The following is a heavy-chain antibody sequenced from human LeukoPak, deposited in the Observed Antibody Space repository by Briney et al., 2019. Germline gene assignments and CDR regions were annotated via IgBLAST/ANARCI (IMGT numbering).Heavy chain of an antibody. J-gene: IGHJ6*02. Sequence: TLSLTCAVSGGSISSGGYSWSWIRQPPGKGLEWIGYIYHSGSTYYNPSLKSRVTISVDRSKNQFSLKLSSMTAADTAVYYCARGVHDVRGAHYYYGMDVWGQGTTVTVSS. CDR1: GGSISSGGYS. V-gene: IGHV4-30-2*01. D-gene: IGHD3-10*01. CDR2: IYHSGST. CDR3: ARGVHDVRGAHYYYGMDV.